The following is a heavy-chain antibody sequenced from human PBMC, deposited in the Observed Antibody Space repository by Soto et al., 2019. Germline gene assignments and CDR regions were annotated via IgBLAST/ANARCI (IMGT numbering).Heavy chain of an antibody. CDR2: ISWNSGNI. V-gene: IGHV3-9*01. Sequence: DVQLVESGGGLVQPGRSLRVSCAASGFTFDNYAMHWVRQAPGKGLEWVSSISWNSGNIRYADSVKGRFTISRDNAKNSLYLQMSSLRTEDTALYYCAKETCSGGTCYGYFDYWGQGTLVTVSS. CDR3: AKETCSGGTCYGYFDY. D-gene: IGHD2-15*01. CDR1: GFTFDNYA. J-gene: IGHJ4*02.